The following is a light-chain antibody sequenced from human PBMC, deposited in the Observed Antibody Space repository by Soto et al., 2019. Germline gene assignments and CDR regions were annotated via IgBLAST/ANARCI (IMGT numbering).Light chain of an antibody. J-gene: IGKJ5*01. Sequence: SVLTQSPGTLSSSPGGRASLSCRTSHTISSNLAWYQQKPGQAPRLLIYGASTRATGIPDRFSGSGSGTDFTLIINRLEPEDVAIYYCQQYGGSPRITFGQGTRLEIK. V-gene: IGKV3-20*01. CDR3: QQYGGSPRIT. CDR1: HTISSN. CDR2: GAS.